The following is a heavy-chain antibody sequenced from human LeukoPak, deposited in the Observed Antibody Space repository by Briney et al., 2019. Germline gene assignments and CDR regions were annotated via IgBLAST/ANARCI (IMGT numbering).Heavy chain of an antibody. CDR3: ARAPYYYDSSGYYSHLFDY. CDR1: GGSVSSSIYY. Sequence: SETLSLTCTVSGGSVSSSIYYWGWIRQPPGKGLEWIGSIYYSGSTYYNPSLKSRVTISVGTSKNQFSLKLSSVTAADTAVYYCARAPYYYDSSGYYSHLFDYWGQGTLVTVSS. D-gene: IGHD3-22*01. V-gene: IGHV4-39*01. CDR2: IYYSGST. J-gene: IGHJ4*02.